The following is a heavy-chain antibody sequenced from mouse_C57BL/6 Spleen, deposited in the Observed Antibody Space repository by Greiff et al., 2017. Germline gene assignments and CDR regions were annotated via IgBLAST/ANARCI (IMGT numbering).Heavy chain of an antibody. CDR3: VYYYGSSWGEAWFAY. V-gene: IGHV1-81*01. CDR1: GYTFTSYG. CDR2: IYPRSGNT. Sequence: VQLQQSGAELARPGASVKLSCKASGYTFTSYGISWVKQRTGQGLEWIGEIYPRSGNTYYNEKFKGKATLTADKSSSTAYMELRSLTSEDSAVYFCVYYYGSSWGEAWFAYWGQGTLVTVSA. D-gene: IGHD1-1*01. J-gene: IGHJ3*01.